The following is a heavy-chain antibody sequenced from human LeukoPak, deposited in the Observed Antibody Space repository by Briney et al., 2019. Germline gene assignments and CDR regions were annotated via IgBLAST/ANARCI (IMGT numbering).Heavy chain of an antibody. J-gene: IGHJ4*02. Sequence: GGSLRLSCAASGLTFSSYAMSWVRQAPGKGLEWVSVISGSGGSTYYADSVKGRFTISRDNTKNTLYLQMNSLRAEDTAVYFCAKSPNSGRFDYWGQGTLVTVSS. CDR3: AKSPNSGRFDY. CDR1: GLTFSSYA. V-gene: IGHV3-23*01. CDR2: ISGSGGST. D-gene: IGHD1-1*01.